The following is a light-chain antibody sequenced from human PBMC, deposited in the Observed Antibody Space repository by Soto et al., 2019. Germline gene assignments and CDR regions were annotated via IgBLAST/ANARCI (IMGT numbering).Light chain of an antibody. CDR1: SSDVGNYNL. Sequence: QSALTQPASVSGFPGQSITISCTGTSSDVGNYNLVSWYQQHPGKAPKLMIYEVSKRPSGVSNRFSGSKSGNTASLTISGFEAEDDADYYCCSYAGSTTGVFGGGTKLTVL. V-gene: IGLV2-23*02. CDR3: CSYAGSTTGV. J-gene: IGLJ3*02. CDR2: EVS.